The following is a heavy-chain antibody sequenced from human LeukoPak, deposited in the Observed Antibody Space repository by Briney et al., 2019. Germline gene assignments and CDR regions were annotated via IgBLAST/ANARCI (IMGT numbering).Heavy chain of an antibody. CDR1: GFTFSSYW. V-gene: IGHV3-23*01. Sequence: PGGSLRLSCAASGFTFSSYWMSWVRQAPGKGLEWVSVISEGGTSTYYADSVKGRFTISRDKSKNTLYLQMNSLRAEDTAVYYCAKDRRGNWNYVGDLDYWGQGTLVTVSS. CDR2: ISEGGTST. D-gene: IGHD1-7*01. CDR3: AKDRRGNWNYVGDLDY. J-gene: IGHJ4*02.